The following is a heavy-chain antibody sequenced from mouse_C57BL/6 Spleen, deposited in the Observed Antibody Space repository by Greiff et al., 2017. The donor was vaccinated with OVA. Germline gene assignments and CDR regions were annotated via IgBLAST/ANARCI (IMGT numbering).Heavy chain of an antibody. D-gene: IGHD1-1*01. J-gene: IGHJ2*01. Sequence: EVKLVESGAGLVKPGGSLKLSCAASGFTFSSYAMSWVRQTPEKRLEWVAYISSGGDYIYYADTVKGRFTISRDNARNTLYLQMSSLKSEDTAMYYCTSYYGSSYFDYWGQGTTLTVSS. CDR3: TSYYGSSYFDY. V-gene: IGHV5-9-1*02. CDR2: ISSGGDYI. CDR1: GFTFSSYA.